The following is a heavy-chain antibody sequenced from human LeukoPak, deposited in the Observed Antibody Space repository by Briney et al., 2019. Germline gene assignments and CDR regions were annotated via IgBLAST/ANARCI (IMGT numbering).Heavy chain of an antibody. D-gene: IGHD3-9*01. Sequence: GGSLRLSCAASGFTFSSYAMHWVRQAPGKGLEWVAVISYDGSNKYYADSVKGRFTISRGNSKNMLYLQMNSLRAEDTAVYYCAKFRDILTGYRFAPNFDYWGQGTLVTVSS. CDR2: ISYDGSNK. CDR3: AKFRDILTGYRFAPNFDY. V-gene: IGHV3-30*04. J-gene: IGHJ4*02. CDR1: GFTFSSYA.